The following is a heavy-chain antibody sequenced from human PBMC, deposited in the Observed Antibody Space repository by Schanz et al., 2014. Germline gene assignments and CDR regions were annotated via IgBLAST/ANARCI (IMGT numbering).Heavy chain of an antibody. D-gene: IGHD1-26*01. J-gene: IGHJ4*02. Sequence: QGQLVQSGAEVKKPGASVKVSCKASGYTFTSYGITWVRQAPGQGLEWMGIINPSGGSTSYAQKFQGRVTMTRDTSTSTVYMELSSLRSEDTAVYYCARSRSGFYFDYWGQGTLXTVSS. V-gene: IGHV1-46*01. CDR1: GYTFTSYG. CDR2: INPSGGST. CDR3: ARSRSGFYFDY.